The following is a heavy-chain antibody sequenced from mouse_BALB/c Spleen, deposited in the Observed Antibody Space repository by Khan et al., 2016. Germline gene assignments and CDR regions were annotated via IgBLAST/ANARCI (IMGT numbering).Heavy chain of an antibody. V-gene: IGHV4-1*02. J-gene: IGHJ1*01. CDR1: GFDFSRYW. D-gene: IGHD1-1*01. CDR3: TRVRGNLVYYYGSDWYFDV. Sequence: EVKLLESGGGLVQPGGSLKLSCAASGFDFSRYWMSWVRQAPGKGLEWIGEINPDSSTINYTPSLKDKFIISRDNARNTLYLQMSKVRSEDTALYNCTRVRGNLVYYYGSDWYFDVWGAGTTVTVSS. CDR2: INPDSSTI.